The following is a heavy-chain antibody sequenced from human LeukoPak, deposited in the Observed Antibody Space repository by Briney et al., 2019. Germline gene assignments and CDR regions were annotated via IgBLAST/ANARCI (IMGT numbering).Heavy chain of an antibody. CDR2: IYYSGST. Sequence: SETLSLTCTVSGGSISSYYWSWIRQPPGKGVEWIGYIYYSGSTNYNPSLKSRVTISVDTSKNQFSLKLSSVTAADTAVYYCARTSPRYYGMDVWGQGTAVTVSS. J-gene: IGHJ6*02. CDR1: GGSISSYY. CDR3: ARTSPRYYGMDV. V-gene: IGHV4-59*01.